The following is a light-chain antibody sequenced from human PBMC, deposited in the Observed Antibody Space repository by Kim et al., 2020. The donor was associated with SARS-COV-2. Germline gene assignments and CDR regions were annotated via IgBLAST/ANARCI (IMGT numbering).Light chain of an antibody. Sequence: SSALTQDPAVSVALGQTVKITCQGDSLKSYYASWYQQKSGQAPILILYDIHRRPSGIPDRFSGSNSGNTASLTITEAQAEDEADYYCSCRDRGADPFWAFGGGTQLTVL. CDR2: DIH. CDR1: SLKSYY. V-gene: IGLV3-19*01. J-gene: IGLJ3*02. CDR3: SCRDRGADPFWA.